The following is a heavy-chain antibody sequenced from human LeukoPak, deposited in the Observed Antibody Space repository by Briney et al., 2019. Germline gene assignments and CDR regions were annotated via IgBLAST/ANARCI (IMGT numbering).Heavy chain of an antibody. V-gene: IGHV1-2*02. CDR3: ARDGGEFVSRWFVP. D-gene: IGHD2-21*01. CDR1: GYTFTSYG. CDR2: INPKNAGT. J-gene: IGHJ5*02. Sequence: ASVKVSCKASGYTFTSYGISWVRQAPGQGLEWMGWINPKNAGTNYAQKFQGRVTMTRDTSTGTAYMELSRLRSDDTAVYYCARDGGEFVSRWFVPWGEGTRVSVS.